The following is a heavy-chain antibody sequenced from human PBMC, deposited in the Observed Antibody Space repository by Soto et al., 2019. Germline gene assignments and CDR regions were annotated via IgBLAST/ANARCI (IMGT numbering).Heavy chain of an antibody. D-gene: IGHD3-22*01. CDR1: GFAFNSAW. J-gene: IGHJ4*03. Sequence: EVQLADSGGDLVKPGGSLRLSCAGSGFAFNSAWINWVRQAPGKGLEWVGRIKSKALGGTTDFAAPVRGRFANTRDDSRNMAYMQMNSLNTEDTAVYYCTTDSYSAMIEVRFDYWGHGTLVTVSS. V-gene: IGHV3-15*07. CDR2: IKSKALGGTT. CDR3: TTDSYSAMIEVRFDY.